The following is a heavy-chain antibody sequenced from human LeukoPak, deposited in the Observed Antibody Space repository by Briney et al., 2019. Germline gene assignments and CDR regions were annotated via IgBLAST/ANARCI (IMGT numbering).Heavy chain of an antibody. CDR3: ARDMGCRGGSCFSHWFDP. V-gene: IGHV4-59*01. J-gene: IGHJ5*02. CDR1: VCSISTYY. CDR2: IYYSRST. Sequence: PSETLSFNGTGYVCSISTYYWSWIRHPPGMGLKWIGYIYYSRSTIYNPFLNSLVAISVDTSKNQFSLNLASVTAADTAVYYWARDMGCRGGSCFSHWFDPWGQGTLVTVSS. D-gene: IGHD2-15*01.